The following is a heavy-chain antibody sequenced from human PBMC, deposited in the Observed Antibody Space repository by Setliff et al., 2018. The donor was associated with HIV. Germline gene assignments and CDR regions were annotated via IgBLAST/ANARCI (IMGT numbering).Heavy chain of an antibody. V-gene: IGHV3-23*01. Sequence: GGSLRLSCAASGFTVSDNHMTWVRQAPGKGLEWVSAISDSGDGTYYAESVKGRFTISRDNSKNTLYLHLNTLRADDTAVYYCAKGVKWLDPWGQGILVTVSS. CDR3: AKGVKWLDP. J-gene: IGHJ5*02. CDR2: ISDSGDGT. CDR1: GFTVSDNH. D-gene: IGHD3-16*01.